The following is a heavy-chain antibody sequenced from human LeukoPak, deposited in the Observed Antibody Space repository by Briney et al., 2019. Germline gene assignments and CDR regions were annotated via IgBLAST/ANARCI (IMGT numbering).Heavy chain of an antibody. CDR1: GFTFSSYA. D-gene: IGHD2-21*02. CDR3: AEDYCGGDCFDAFDF. Sequence: PGGSLRLSCAAPGFTFSSYAMHWVRQAPGKGLEWVAVISYDGSIKYYADSVKGRFTISRDNSKSTLYLQMNSLKAEDTAVYYCAEDYCGGDCFDAFDFWGQGTMVTVSS. J-gene: IGHJ3*01. CDR2: ISYDGSIK. V-gene: IGHV3-30*18.